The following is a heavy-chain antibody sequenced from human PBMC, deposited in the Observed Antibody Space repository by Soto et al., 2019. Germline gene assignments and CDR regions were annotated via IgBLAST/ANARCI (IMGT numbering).Heavy chain of an antibody. CDR3: ATDLDTAMDYDY. CDR2: INPNSGGT. Sequence: ASVKFSCKASGYTFTGYYMHWVRQAPGQGLEWMGWINPNSGGTNYAQKFQGRVTMTRDTSISTAYMELSRLRSDDTAVYYCATDLDTAMDYDYWGQGTLVTVSS. CDR1: GYTFTGYY. V-gene: IGHV1-2*02. J-gene: IGHJ4*02. D-gene: IGHD5-18*01.